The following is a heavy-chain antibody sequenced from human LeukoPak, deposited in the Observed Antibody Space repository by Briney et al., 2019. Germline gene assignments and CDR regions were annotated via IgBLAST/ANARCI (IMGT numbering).Heavy chain of an antibody. CDR3: ARIQWELLSFDY. CDR1: GGSISSYY. V-gene: IGHV4-59*08. D-gene: IGHD1-26*01. Sequence: PSETLSLTCTVSGGSISSYYWSWIRQPPGKGLEWIGYIYYSGSTNYNPPLKSRVTISVDTSKNQFSLKPSSVTAADTAVYYCARIQWELLSFDYWGQGTLVTVSS. CDR2: IYYSGST. J-gene: IGHJ4*02.